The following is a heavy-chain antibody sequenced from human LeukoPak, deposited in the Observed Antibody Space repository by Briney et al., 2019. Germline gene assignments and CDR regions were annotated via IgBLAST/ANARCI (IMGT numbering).Heavy chain of an antibody. CDR3: ARDRGSGWVLDFDY. Sequence: VASVKVSCKASGYTFTSYAMHWVRQAPGQRLEWMGWINAGNGNTKYSQKFQGRVTITRDTSASTAYMELSSLRPEDTAVYYCARDRGSGWVLDFDYWGQGTLVTVSS. D-gene: IGHD6-19*01. V-gene: IGHV1-3*01. J-gene: IGHJ4*02. CDR2: INAGNGNT. CDR1: GYTFTSYA.